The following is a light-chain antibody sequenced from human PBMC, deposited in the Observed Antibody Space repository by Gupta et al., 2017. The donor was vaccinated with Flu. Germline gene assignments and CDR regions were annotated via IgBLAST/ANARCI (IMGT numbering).Light chain of an antibody. CDR3: AAWDDSLSGWV. J-gene: IGLJ3*02. Sequence: QSVLTTPPSASGTPGQRVTLSCSGSSSNIGSNYVYWYQQLPGTAPKLLIYRNNQRPSGVPDRFSGSKSGTSASLAISGLRSEDEADYYCAAWDDSLSGWVFGGGTKLTVL. CDR2: RNN. V-gene: IGLV1-47*01. CDR1: SSNIGSNY.